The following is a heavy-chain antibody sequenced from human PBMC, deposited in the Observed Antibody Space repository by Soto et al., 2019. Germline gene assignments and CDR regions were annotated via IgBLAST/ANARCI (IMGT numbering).Heavy chain of an antibody. D-gene: IGHD6-13*01. J-gene: IGHJ4*01. CDR1: GFTFSSYW. CDR3: ARVISSWYRPVNDY. Sequence: GGSLRLSCAASGFTFSSYWMHWVRQAPGKGLVWVSRINSDGSSTSYADSVKGRFTISRDNAKNTLYLQMNSLRAEDTAVYYCARVISSWYRPVNDYWGHGTLVTVSS. CDR2: INSDGSST. V-gene: IGHV3-74*01.